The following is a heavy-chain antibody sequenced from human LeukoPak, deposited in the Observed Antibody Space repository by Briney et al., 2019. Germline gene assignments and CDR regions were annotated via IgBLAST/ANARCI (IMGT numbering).Heavy chain of an antibody. Sequence: PGGSLRLSCAASGFTFSSYGMHWVRQAPGKGLEWVAFIRYDGSNKYYADSVKGRFTISRDNSKNTLYLQMNSLRAEDTAVYYCANIAAAGTIDAFDIWGQGTMVTVSS. CDR2: IRYDGSNK. J-gene: IGHJ3*02. D-gene: IGHD6-13*01. CDR1: GFTFSSYG. CDR3: ANIAAAGTIDAFDI. V-gene: IGHV3-30*02.